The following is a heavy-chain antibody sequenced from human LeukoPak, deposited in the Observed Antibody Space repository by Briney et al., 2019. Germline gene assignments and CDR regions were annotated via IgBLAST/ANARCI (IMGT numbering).Heavy chain of an antibody. CDR1: GYTFTSYG. CDR2: MNPNSGNT. J-gene: IGHJ4*02. D-gene: IGHD6-19*01. Sequence: ASVKVSCKASGYTFTSYGINWVRQATGQGLEWMGWMNPNSGNTGYAQKFQGRVTMTRNTSISTAYMELSSLRSEDTAVYYCARALAVADFEGYWGQGTLVTVSS. CDR3: ARALAVADFEGY. V-gene: IGHV1-8*01.